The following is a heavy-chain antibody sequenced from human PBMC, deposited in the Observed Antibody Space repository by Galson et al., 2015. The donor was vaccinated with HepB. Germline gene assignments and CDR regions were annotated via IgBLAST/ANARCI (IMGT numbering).Heavy chain of an antibody. V-gene: IGHV3-11*06. Sequence: SLRLSCAASGFTFSDYYMSWIRQAPGKGLEWVSYISSSSSYTNYADSVKGRFTISRDNAKNSLYLQMNSLRAEDTAVYYCARDPPSPYDSSGYYPQYFDYWGQGTLVTVSS. CDR2: ISSSSSYT. CDR1: GFTFSDYY. CDR3: ARDPPSPYDSSGYYPQYFDY. J-gene: IGHJ4*02. D-gene: IGHD3-22*01.